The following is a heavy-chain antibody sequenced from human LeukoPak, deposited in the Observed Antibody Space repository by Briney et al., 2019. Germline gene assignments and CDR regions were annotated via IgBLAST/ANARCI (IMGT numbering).Heavy chain of an antibody. V-gene: IGHV4-4*07. D-gene: IGHD3-10*01. CDR1: GGSISSYY. CDR2: IYTSGST. CDR3: ARLGFPLVRGAA. J-gene: IGHJ5*02. Sequence: PSETLSLTCTVSGGSISSYYWSWIRQPAGKGLEWIGRIYTSGSTYYNPSLKSRVTISVDTSKNQFSLKLSSVTAADTAVYYCARLGFPLVRGAAWGQGTLVTVSS.